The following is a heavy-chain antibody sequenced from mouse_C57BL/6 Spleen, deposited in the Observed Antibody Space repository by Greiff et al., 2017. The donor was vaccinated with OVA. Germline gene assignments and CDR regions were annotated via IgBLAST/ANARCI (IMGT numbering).Heavy chain of an antibody. CDR1: GYSITSGYY. J-gene: IGHJ3*01. CDR3: ARHDGYSAWFAY. Sequence: VQLKESGPGLVKPSQSLSLTCSVTGYSITSGYYWNWIRQFPGNKLEWMGYISYDGSNNYNPSLKNRISITRDTSKNQFFLKLNSVTTEDTATYYCARHDGYSAWFAYWGQGTLVTVSA. D-gene: IGHD2-3*01. V-gene: IGHV3-6*01. CDR2: ISYDGSN.